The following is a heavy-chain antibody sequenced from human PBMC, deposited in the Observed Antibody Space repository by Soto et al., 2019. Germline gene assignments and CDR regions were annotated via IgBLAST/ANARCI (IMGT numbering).Heavy chain of an antibody. CDR2: INPKSGGT. Sequence: ASVKVSCKASGYTFTDNYLHWVRQAPGQGLEWMGWINPKSGGTDSAQKFQGRVSMTRDTAISTAYMELTRLRYDDTAVYYCATAYSGSGRPKFWGQGTLVTVSS. J-gene: IGHJ1*01. D-gene: IGHD3-10*01. V-gene: IGHV1-2*02. CDR1: GYTFTDNY. CDR3: ATAYSGSGRPKF.